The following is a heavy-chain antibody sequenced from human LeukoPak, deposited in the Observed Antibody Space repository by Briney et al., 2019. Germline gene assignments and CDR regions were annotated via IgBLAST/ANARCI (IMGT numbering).Heavy chain of an antibody. Sequence: SQTLSLTSAISLDTASRNSAAGEWVRQSPTGVSGWVGRTYYRSKRYHDYEVSVKSRITINPDTSKNQFSLQLNSVTAEDTAVYYCARGSDCGYSYCYYYYMDVWGKGTTVTVSS. V-gene: IGHV6-1*01. CDR3: ARGSDCGYSYCYYYYMDV. CDR1: LDTASRNSAA. J-gene: IGHJ6*03. CDR2: TYYRSKRYH. D-gene: IGHD5-18*01.